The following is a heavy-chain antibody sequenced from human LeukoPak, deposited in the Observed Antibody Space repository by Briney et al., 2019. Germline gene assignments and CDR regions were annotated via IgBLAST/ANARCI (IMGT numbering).Heavy chain of an antibody. D-gene: IGHD3-9*01. Sequence: GRSLRLSCAASGFTFSSYGMHWVRQAPGKGLEWVAVISYDGSNKYYADSVKGRFTISRDNSMNTPYLQMNSLRAEDTAVYYCAKDVSPLYYDILTGIDYWGQGTLVTVSS. V-gene: IGHV3-30*18. CDR1: GFTFSSYG. J-gene: IGHJ4*02. CDR2: ISYDGSNK. CDR3: AKDVSPLYYDILTGIDY.